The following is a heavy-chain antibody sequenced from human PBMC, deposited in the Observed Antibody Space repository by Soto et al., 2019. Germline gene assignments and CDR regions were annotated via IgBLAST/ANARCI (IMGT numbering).Heavy chain of an antibody. CDR3: ARDIGYYDSSGYFDY. CDR2: ISSASDVI. CDR1: GFTFSDYY. Sequence: GSLRLSCAASGFTFSDYYMSWIRRAPGKGLEWVSYISSASDVIYYADSVKGRFTISRDNAKKSLYLQMNSLRAEDTAVYYCARDIGYYDSSGYFDYWGQGTLVTVSS. J-gene: IGHJ4*02. V-gene: IGHV3-11*01. D-gene: IGHD3-22*01.